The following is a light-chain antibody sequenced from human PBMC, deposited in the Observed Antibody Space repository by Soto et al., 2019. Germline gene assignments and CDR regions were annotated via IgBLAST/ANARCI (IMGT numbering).Light chain of an antibody. CDR3: QQYYDTPYT. V-gene: IGKV4-1*01. CDR1: QSVLYSSNNKNY. J-gene: IGKJ2*01. CDR2: WPS. Sequence: DIVMTQSPDSLAVSLGEMATINCKTSQSVLYSSNNKNYLAWYQQKPGQPPRLLIYWPSTREFGVPDRFSGSGSGTDVTITISPLQAEDVAVYYCQQYYDTPYTFGQGTNLQIK.